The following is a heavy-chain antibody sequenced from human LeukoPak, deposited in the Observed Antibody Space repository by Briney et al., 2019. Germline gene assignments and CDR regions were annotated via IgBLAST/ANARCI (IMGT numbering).Heavy chain of an antibody. CDR1: GYTFTSYD. CDR3: ARGGFPGIAAESSWFDP. V-gene: IGHV1-8*01. Sequence: ASVKVSCKASGYTFTSYDINWVRQATGQGLEWMGWMNPNSGNTGYAQKFQGRVTMTRNTSISTAYMELSSLRSEDTAVYYCARGGFPGIAAESSWFDPWGQGTLVTVSS. D-gene: IGHD6-13*01. J-gene: IGHJ5*02. CDR2: MNPNSGNT.